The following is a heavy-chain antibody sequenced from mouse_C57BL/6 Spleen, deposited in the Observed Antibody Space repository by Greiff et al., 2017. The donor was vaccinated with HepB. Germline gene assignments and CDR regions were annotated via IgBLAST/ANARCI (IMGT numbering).Heavy chain of an antibody. V-gene: IGHV3-6*01. CDR1: GYSITSGYY. CDR3: ARGLIYDYDDAMDY. D-gene: IGHD2-4*01. J-gene: IGHJ4*01. Sequence: DVQLQESGPGLVKPSQSLSLTCSVTGYSITSGYYWNWIRQFPGNKLEWMGYISYDGSNNYNPSLKNRISITRDTSKNQFFLKLNSVTTEDTATYYCARGLIYDYDDAMDYWGQGTSVTVSS. CDR2: ISYDGSN.